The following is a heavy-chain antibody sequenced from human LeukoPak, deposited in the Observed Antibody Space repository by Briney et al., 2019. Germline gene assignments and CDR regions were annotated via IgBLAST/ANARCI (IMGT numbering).Heavy chain of an antibody. V-gene: IGHV4-30-4*08. J-gene: IGHJ4*02. CDR2: VYYSGST. CDR1: GGSINRADYY. Sequence: SQTLSLTCTVSGGSINRADYYWSWIRQPPGKGLEWIGYVYYSGSTYYNPSLKSRVTISVDTSKNQFSVKLTSVTAADTAVYYCATSRGRGPYFDSWGQGTLVTVSS. CDR3: ATSRGRGPYFDS. D-gene: IGHD3-10*01.